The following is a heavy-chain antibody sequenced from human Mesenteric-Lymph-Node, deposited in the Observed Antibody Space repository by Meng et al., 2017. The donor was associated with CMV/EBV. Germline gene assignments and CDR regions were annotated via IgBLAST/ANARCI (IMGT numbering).Heavy chain of an antibody. CDR1: GFTFSSYW. D-gene: IGHD1-26*01. V-gene: IGHV3-74*01. CDR3: AKAAEPYSGRGRGYFDY. Sequence: GESLKISCAASGFTFSSYWMHWVRQAPGKGLVWVSRINSDGSSTSYADSVKGRFTISRDNAKNTLYLQMNSLRAEDTAVYYCAKAAEPYSGRGRGYFDYWGQGTLVTVSS. CDR2: INSDGSST. J-gene: IGHJ4*02.